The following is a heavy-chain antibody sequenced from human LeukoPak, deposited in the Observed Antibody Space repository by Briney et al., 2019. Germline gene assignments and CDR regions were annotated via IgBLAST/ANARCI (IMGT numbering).Heavy chain of an antibody. J-gene: IGHJ4*02. CDR3: ARHVRGGVGGSSTGMFDY. D-gene: IGHD1-26*01. Sequence: MSSETLSLTCTVSGGSISSYYWSWIRQPPGKGLEWIGYIYYSGSTNYNPSLKSRVTISVDTSKNQFSLKLSSVTAADTAVYYCARHVRGGVGGSSTGMFDYWGQGTLVTVSS. V-gene: IGHV4-59*08. CDR2: IYYSGST. CDR1: GGSISSYY.